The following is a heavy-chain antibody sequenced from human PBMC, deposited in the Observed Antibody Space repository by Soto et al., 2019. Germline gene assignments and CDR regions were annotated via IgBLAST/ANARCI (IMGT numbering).Heavy chain of an antibody. Sequence: VASVKVSCKASGYTFTSYAMHWVRQAPGQRLEWMGWINAGNGNTKYSQKFQGRVAITRDTSASTAYMELSSLRSEDTAVYYCARADTAMNRGIDVWGQGTPVTVSS. V-gene: IGHV1-3*01. D-gene: IGHD5-18*01. CDR3: ARADTAMNRGIDV. CDR2: INAGNGNT. CDR1: GYTFTSYA. J-gene: IGHJ6*02.